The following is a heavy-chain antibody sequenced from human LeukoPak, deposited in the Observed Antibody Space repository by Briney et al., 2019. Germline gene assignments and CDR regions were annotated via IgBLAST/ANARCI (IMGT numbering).Heavy chain of an antibody. Sequence: GESLKISCKASGYKFTTFWIGWVRQPPGKGLEWVGIIYPGDSDTRYSPPFQGQVTISADKSISTAYLQWNSLKASDTAMYYCARGGISGIYNFYYYMDVWGKGTTVTVSS. CDR2: IYPGDSDT. D-gene: IGHD5-12*01. CDR3: ARGGISGIYNFYYYMDV. J-gene: IGHJ6*03. CDR1: GYKFTTFW. V-gene: IGHV5-51*01.